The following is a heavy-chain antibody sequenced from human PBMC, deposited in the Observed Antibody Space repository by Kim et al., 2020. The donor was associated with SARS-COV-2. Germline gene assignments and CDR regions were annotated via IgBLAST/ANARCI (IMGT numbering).Heavy chain of an antibody. D-gene: IGHD3-22*01. CDR3: ARAPPPYSSGYYLTNWGSVGYYYYGMDV. Sequence: GGSLRLSCAASGFTFSSYDMHWVRQATGKGLEWVSAIGTAGDTYYPGSVKGRFTISRENAKNSLYLQMNSLRAGDTAVYYCARAPPPYSSGYYLTNWGSVGYYYYGMDVWGQGTTVTVSS. J-gene: IGHJ6*02. CDR2: IGTAGDT. V-gene: IGHV3-13*01. CDR1: GFTFSSYD.